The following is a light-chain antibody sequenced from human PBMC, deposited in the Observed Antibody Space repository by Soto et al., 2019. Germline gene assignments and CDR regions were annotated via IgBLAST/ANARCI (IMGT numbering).Light chain of an antibody. CDR3: QQSYSTPRVT. V-gene: IGKV1-39*01. Sequence: DLEMTQSQSSLSASVGDRVTITCRASQSISSYLNWYQQKPGKAPKLLIYAASSLQSGVPSRFSGSGSGTDFTLTISSLQPEDFATYYCQQSYSTPRVTFGPGTKVDI. CDR1: QSISSY. J-gene: IGKJ3*01. CDR2: AAS.